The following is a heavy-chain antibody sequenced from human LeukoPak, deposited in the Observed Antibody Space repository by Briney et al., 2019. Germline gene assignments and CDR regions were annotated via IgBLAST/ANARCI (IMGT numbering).Heavy chain of an antibody. D-gene: IGHD4-17*01. CDR2: IYSSGST. J-gene: IGHJ5*02. CDR1: GGSISSYY. V-gene: IGHV4-4*07. CDR3: ARDKTGDYGDLNWFDP. Sequence: PSETLSLTCTVSGGSISSYYWSWMRQPAGKGLEWIGRIYSSGSTKYNPSLKSRVTMSVDTSKNQLSLKLSSVTAADTAVYYCARDKTGDYGDLNWFDPWGQGTLVTVSS.